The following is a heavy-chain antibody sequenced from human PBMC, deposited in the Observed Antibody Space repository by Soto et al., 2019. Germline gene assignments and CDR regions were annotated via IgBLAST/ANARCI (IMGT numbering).Heavy chain of an antibody. CDR1: GFTFSTFA. D-gene: IGHD3-16*01. Sequence: EVQLLESGGSLVQPGGSLRLSCAASGFTFSTFAMNWVRQAPGEGLEWVSSISGSGGNTQYADSVKGRVTISRDNSKNTLYLQMKPLSAEETAVYYCEKCDVFMTTSGGCCNWFDPWGQGTLVIVSS. J-gene: IGHJ5*02. CDR3: EKCDVFMTTSGGCCNWFDP. V-gene: IGHV3-23*01. CDR2: ISGSGGNT.